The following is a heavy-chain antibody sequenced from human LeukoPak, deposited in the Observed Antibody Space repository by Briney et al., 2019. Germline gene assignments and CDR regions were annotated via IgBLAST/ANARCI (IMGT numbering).Heavy chain of an antibody. D-gene: IGHD1-26*01. V-gene: IGHV4-34*01. Sequence: SETLSLTCAVYGGSFSGYYWSWIRQPPGKGLEWIGEINHSGSTNYNPSLKSRVTISVDTSKNQFSLKLSSVTAADTAVYYCARLALQEVGATQTYYLDYWGREPWSPSPQ. CDR2: INHSGST. J-gene: IGHJ4*02. CDR1: GGSFSGYY. CDR3: ARLALQEVGATQTYYLDY.